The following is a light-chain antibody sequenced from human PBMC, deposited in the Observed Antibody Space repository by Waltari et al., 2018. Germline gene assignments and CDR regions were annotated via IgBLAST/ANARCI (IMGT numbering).Light chain of an antibody. CDR2: GAS. CDR1: QTISRY. V-gene: IGKV1-39*01. Sequence: DIQMTQSPSSLSASVGDRVTITCRASQTISRYLNWYQQKPGTAPKLLIYGASSLQSGVPSRFSGSGSGTDFTLTISSLQPEDVATYYCQQSYSTPRGLTFGGGTKVEI. J-gene: IGKJ4*01. CDR3: QQSYSTPRGLT.